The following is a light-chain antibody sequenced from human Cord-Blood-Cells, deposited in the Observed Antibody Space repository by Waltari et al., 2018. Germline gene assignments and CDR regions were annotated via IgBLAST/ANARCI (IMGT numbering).Light chain of an antibody. V-gene: IGKV1-39*01. CDR3: QQSYSTPYT. CDR2: AAS. J-gene: IGKJ2*01. Sequence: DSQMNQPPSPLSASVSDRVTITCRASESISSYLNWYRQKPGKAPKLLIYAASSLQSGVPSRFSGSGSGTDFTLTISSLQPEDFATYYCQQSYSTPYTFGQGTKLEIK. CDR1: ESISSY.